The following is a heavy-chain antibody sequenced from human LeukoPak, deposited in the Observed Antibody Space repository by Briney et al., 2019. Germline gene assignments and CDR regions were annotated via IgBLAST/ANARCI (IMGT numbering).Heavy chain of an antibody. V-gene: IGHV4-39*01. J-gene: IGHJ4*02. CDR3: ARQKGMIVVVNFDY. CDR1: GGSISSSSYY. Sequence: PSETLSLTCTVPGGSISSSSYYWGWIRQPPGKGLEWIGSIYYSGSTYYNPSLKSRATISVDTSKNQFSLKLSSVTAADTAVYYCARQKGMIVVVNFDYWGQGTLVTVSS. CDR2: IYYSGST. D-gene: IGHD3-22*01.